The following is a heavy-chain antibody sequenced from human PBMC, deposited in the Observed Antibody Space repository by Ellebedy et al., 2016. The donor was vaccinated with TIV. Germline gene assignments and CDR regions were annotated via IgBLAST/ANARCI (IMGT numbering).Heavy chain of an antibody. V-gene: IGHV3-48*04. Sequence: GESLKISCAASGFTFSSYSMNWVRQAPGKGLEWVSYISGSGSAIFYADSVKGRFTISRDNAKNSLYLQMNSLRAEDTAVYYCTTGLDIDELYYFDYWGQGTLVTVSS. J-gene: IGHJ4*02. D-gene: IGHD5-12*01. CDR2: ISGSGSAI. CDR3: TTGLDIDELYYFDY. CDR1: GFTFSSYS.